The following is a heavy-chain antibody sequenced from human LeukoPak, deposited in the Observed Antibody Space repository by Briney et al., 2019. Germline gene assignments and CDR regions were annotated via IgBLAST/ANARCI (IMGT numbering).Heavy chain of an antibody. J-gene: IGHJ5*02. CDR3: SRGVYWFDR. V-gene: IGHV3-7*04. CDR1: GFTFSSYW. Sequence: PGGSLRLSCAASGFTFSSYWMSWVRQAPGKGLEWVANIKQDGSEKYYVDSVKGRFTISRDNAKNSLYLQMSSLRAEDTTAYYCSRGVYWFDRWGQGTLVTVSS. CDR2: IKQDGSEK.